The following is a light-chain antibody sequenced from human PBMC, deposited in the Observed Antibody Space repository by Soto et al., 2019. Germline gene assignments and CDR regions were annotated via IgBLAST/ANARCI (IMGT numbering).Light chain of an antibody. J-gene: IGKJ4*01. V-gene: IGKV1-39*01. Sequence: DIQMTQAPASLSASVLYRVSITFLASQSITTYLNWYRQKPGKAPKLLIYAASSLQSGVPSRFSGSGSETEFTLSISSLQPEDFATYFCQQIYSAPLTFGGGTKVDTK. CDR2: AAS. CDR1: QSITTY. CDR3: QQIYSAPLT.